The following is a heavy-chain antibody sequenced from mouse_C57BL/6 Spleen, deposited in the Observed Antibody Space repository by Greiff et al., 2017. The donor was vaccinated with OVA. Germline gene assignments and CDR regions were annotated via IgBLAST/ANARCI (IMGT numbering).Heavy chain of an antibody. CDR1: GYTFTSYW. CDR3: ARYGSTYVDY. Sequence: QVQLQQPGAELVKPGASVKLSCKASGYTFTSYWMHWVKQRPGQGLEWIGRIDPNSGGTKYNEKFKSKATLTVDKPSSTAYMQRISLTSDDAAVYYCARYGSTYVDYWGQGTTLTVSS. CDR2: IDPNSGGT. J-gene: IGHJ2*01. D-gene: IGHD1-1*01. V-gene: IGHV1-72*01.